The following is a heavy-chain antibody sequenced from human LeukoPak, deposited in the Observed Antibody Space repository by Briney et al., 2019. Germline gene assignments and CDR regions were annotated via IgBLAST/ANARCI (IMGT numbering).Heavy chain of an antibody. CDR2: ISSSSSFI. CDR1: GFIFSSYT. D-gene: IGHD4-17*01. CDR3: ARGPPYDCFDS. J-gene: IGHJ4*02. V-gene: IGHV3-21*06. Sequence: GSLRLSCAASGFIFSSYTMNWVRQAPGKGLEWVSSISSSSSFIYYTDSVKGRFIISRDNAKNSLYLQMNSLRAEDTAVYYCARGPPYDCFDSWGQGTLVTVAS.